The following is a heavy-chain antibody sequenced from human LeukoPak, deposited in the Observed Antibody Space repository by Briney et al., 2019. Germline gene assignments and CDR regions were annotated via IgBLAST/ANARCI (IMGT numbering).Heavy chain of an antibody. CDR2: INHSGST. CDR1: GGSFSGYY. Sequence: SETLSLTCAVYGGSFSGYYWSWIRQPPGEGLERIGEINHSGSTNYNPSLKSRVTISVDTSKNQFSLKLSSVTAADTAVYYCARPRRYSSSWYGPFDYWGQGTLVTVSS. V-gene: IGHV4-34*01. J-gene: IGHJ4*02. D-gene: IGHD6-13*01. CDR3: ARPRRYSSSWYGPFDY.